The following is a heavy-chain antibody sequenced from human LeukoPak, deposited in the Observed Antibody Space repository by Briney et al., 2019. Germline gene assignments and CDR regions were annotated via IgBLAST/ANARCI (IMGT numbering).Heavy chain of an antibody. CDR3: ARDRVRSGIDY. J-gene: IGHJ4*02. D-gene: IGHD3-10*01. Sequence: ASVKVSCKASGYTFNIYDISWVRQAPGQGLEWMGWISAYNGNTNYVQKLQGRVTMTTDTSTSTAYMELRSLRSDDTAVYYCARDRVRSGIDYWGQGTLVTVS. CDR1: GYTFNIYD. V-gene: IGHV1-18*01. CDR2: ISAYNGNT.